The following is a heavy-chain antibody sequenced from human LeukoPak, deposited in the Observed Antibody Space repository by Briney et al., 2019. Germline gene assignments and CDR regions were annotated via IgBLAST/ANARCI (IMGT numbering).Heavy chain of an antibody. CDR3: ARHSSETYYGSGSLDY. Sequence: GESLKISCKGSGYSFTSYWIGWVRQMPGKGWEGWGLFFPGDSDTRHSPSFQGQVTISADKSISTAYLQWSSLKASDTAMYYCARHSSETYYGSGSLDYWGQGTLVTVSS. D-gene: IGHD3-10*01. V-gene: IGHV5-51*01. J-gene: IGHJ4*02. CDR2: FFPGDSDT. CDR1: GYSFTSYW.